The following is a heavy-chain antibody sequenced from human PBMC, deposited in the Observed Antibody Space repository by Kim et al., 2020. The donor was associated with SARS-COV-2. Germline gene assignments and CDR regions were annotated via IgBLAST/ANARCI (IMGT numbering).Heavy chain of an antibody. Sequence: GESLKISCKGSGYSFTSYWIGWVRQMPGKGLEWMGIIYPGDSDTRYSPSFQGQVTISADKSISTAYLQWSSLKASDTAMYYCARTSTISIAVAGGLGDYFDYWGQGTLVTVSS. CDR1: GYSFTSYW. J-gene: IGHJ4*02. CDR2: IYPGDSDT. CDR3: ARTSTISIAVAGGLGDYFDY. D-gene: IGHD6-19*01. V-gene: IGHV5-51*01.